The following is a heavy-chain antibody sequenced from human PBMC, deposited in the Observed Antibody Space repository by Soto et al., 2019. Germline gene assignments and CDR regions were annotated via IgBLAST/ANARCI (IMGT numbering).Heavy chain of an antibody. Sequence: PGGSLRLSCASSGFTCSRYWMSWVRQAPGKGLEWVANINQGGSEKYYVDSAKGRFTISRDNAKNSLHLQMNSLRAEDTAVYYCARDPHLGYCSGGSCYNFWGQGTLVTVSS. CDR2: INQGGSEK. CDR3: ARDPHLGYCSGGSCYNF. CDR1: GFTCSRYW. J-gene: IGHJ4*02. D-gene: IGHD2-15*01. V-gene: IGHV3-7*01.